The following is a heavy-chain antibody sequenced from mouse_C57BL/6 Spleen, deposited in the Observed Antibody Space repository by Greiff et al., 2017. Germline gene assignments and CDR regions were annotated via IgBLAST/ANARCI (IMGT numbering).Heavy chain of an antibody. Sequence: VQLKQSGPGLVKPSQSLSLTCSVTGYSITSGYYWNWIRQFPGNKLEWMGYISYDGSNNYNPSLKNRISITRDTSKNQFFLKLNSVTTEDTATYYCARGGFSFDYWGQGTTLTVSS. CDR1: GYSITSGYY. V-gene: IGHV3-6*01. CDR3: ARGGFSFDY. J-gene: IGHJ2*01. CDR2: ISYDGSN.